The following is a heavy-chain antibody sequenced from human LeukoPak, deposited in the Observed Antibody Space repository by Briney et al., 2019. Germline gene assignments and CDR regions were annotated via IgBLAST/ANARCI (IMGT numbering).Heavy chain of an antibody. Sequence: SETLSLTCTVSGGSISSYYWSWIRQPPGKGLEWIGYIYYSGSTNYNPSLKSRVTISVDTSKNQFSLKLSSVTAADTAVYYCARTEAVAGTDWFDPWGQGTLVTVSS. CDR2: IYYSGST. V-gene: IGHV4-59*01. D-gene: IGHD6-19*01. CDR3: ARTEAVAGTDWFDP. J-gene: IGHJ5*02. CDR1: GGSISSYY.